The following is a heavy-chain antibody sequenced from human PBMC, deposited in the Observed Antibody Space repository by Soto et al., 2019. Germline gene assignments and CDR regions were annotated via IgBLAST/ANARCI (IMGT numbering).Heavy chain of an antibody. Sequence: QVQLVQSGAEVQKPGSSVKGSCKASGGTCSSYAISWVRQAPGQGLEWMGGSIPIFGTANYAQKFQGRVPITADKSTSPAYMELSSLRSEDTAVYYCARPWFGGDPEDSFDIWGQGTMVTVSS. D-gene: IGHD3-10*01. CDR1: GGTCSSYA. CDR2: SIPIFGTA. CDR3: ARPWFGGDPEDSFDI. V-gene: IGHV1-69*06. J-gene: IGHJ3*02.